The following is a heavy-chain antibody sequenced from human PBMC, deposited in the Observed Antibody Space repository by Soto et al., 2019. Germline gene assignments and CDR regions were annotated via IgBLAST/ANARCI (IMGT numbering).Heavy chain of an antibody. CDR3: TRLRRGYYDSSGYYYDY. J-gene: IGHJ4*02. V-gene: IGHV1-3*01. CDR2: INAGNGNT. D-gene: IGHD3-22*01. CDR1: GYTFTSYA. Sequence: ASVTVSCKSSGYTFTSYAMHWVRQAPGQRLEWMGWINAGNGNTKYSQKLKGRVTITRDTSASTAYMELSSLRSEDTAVYYCTRLRRGYYDSSGYYYDYWGQGTLVTVSS.